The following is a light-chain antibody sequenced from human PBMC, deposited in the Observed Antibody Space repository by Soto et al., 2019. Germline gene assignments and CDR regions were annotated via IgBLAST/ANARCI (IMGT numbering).Light chain of an antibody. Sequence: QSALPHPPSVPGSPGRSFTFPATEPRGDVGSYNYVSWYQQHPGKAPKLMIYEVSNRPSGVSNRFSGSKSGNTASLTISGLQAEDEANYYCSSYTSISTRVFGGGTQLTVL. CDR1: RGDVGSYNY. J-gene: IGLJ3*02. CDR2: EVS. CDR3: SSYTSISTRV. V-gene: IGLV2-14*01.